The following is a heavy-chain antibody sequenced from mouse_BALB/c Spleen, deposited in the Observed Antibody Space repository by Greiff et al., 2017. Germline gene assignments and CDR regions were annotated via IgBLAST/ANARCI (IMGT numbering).Heavy chain of an antibody. CDR1: GYSFTSYW. CDR2: IYPGNSDT. V-gene: IGHV1-5*01. CDR3: TREDYGNYAYAMDY. J-gene: IGHJ4*01. D-gene: IGHD2-1*01. Sequence: VQLQQSGTVLARPGASVKMSCKASGYSFTSYWMHWVKQRPGQGLEWIGAIYPGNSDTSYNQKFKGKAKLTAVTSASTAYMELSSLTNEDSAVYYCTREDYGNYAYAMDYWGQGTSVTVSS.